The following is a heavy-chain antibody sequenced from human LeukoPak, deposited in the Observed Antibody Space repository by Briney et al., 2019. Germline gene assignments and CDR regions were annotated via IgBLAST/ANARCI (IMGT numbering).Heavy chain of an antibody. D-gene: IGHD6-13*01. V-gene: IGHV4-34*01. J-gene: IGHJ4*02. CDR2: TNNGGTNHGGST. CDR3: ARVWGSSSWYYFDY. Sequence: SETLSLTCAVYDGSFSAYYWSWIRQPPGKGLEWIGETNNGGTNHGGSTNHNPSLKSRVTISVDTSKNQFSLKLSSVTAADTAVYYCARVWGSSSWYYFDYRGQGTLVTVSS. CDR1: DGSFSAYY.